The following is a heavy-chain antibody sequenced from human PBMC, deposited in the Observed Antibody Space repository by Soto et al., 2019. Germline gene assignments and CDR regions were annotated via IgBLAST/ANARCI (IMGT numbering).Heavy chain of an antibody. V-gene: IGHV3-30*18. D-gene: IGHD6-13*01. CDR2: ISYDGSNK. J-gene: IGHJ6*02. CDR1: GFTFSSYG. Sequence: GGSLRLSCAASGFTFSSYGMHWVRQAPGKGLEWVAVISYDGSNKYYADPGRGRFTISRDNSKHTLYLQITILSGEAAAVDYCAKDPRSAEWYSSSFLFVWGQGTTVTVSS. CDR3: AKDPRSAEWYSSSFLFV.